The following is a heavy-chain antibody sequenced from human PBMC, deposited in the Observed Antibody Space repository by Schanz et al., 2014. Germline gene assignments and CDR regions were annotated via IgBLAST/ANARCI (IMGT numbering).Heavy chain of an antibody. CDR2: INPANGNT. Sequence: QVQLVQSGPEVKKPGASVKVSCQASGYTLKDHAMHWVRQAPGQSLEWLGWINPANGNTHYSPRLNGRASISSGTAASTVYLHFSSLKSDDTAVDYCARDLIAAAESWFDPWGQGTPITVSS. D-gene: IGHD6-13*01. J-gene: IGHJ5*02. CDR1: GYTLKDHA. CDR3: ARDLIAAAESWFDP. V-gene: IGHV1-3*01.